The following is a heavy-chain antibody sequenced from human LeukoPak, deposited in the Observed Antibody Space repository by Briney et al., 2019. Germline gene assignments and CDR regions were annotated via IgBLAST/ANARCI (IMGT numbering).Heavy chain of an antibody. J-gene: IGHJ4*02. Sequence: GGSLRLSRAASGFTFDNYAMHWVRQAPGKGLEWVSGIAWNSGNTGFADSVKGRFTISRDNAENSLYLQMNSLTPEDTAFYFCGKDMNSYGSGSSYNPWGPFDSWGQGTLVTVSS. D-gene: IGHD3-10*01. CDR2: IAWNSGNT. CDR3: GKDMNSYGSGSSYNPWGPFDS. CDR1: GFTFDNYA. V-gene: IGHV3-9*01.